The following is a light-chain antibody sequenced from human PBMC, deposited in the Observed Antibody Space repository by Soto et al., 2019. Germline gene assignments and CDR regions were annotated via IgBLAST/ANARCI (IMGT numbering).Light chain of an antibody. V-gene: IGKV4-1*01. CDR1: QSVLYSSNNKNY. Sequence: DIVMTQSPDSLAVSLGERATINCKSSQSVLYSSNNKNYLAWYQQKPGQPPKLLIYWASTRESGVPDRFSGSGSGTHFTLTITSLQAEDVSVYYCQQYYRTLFTFGPGTKVDIK. CDR3: QQYYRTLFT. CDR2: WAS. J-gene: IGKJ3*01.